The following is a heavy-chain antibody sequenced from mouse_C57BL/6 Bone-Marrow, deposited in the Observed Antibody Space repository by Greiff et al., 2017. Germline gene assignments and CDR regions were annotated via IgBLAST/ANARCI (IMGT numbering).Heavy chain of an antibody. CDR3: ARDHYYGTDWYFDV. D-gene: IGHD1-1*01. Sequence: EVKLVESEGGLVQPGSSMKLSCTASGFTFSDYYMAWVRQVPEKGLEWVANINYDGSSTYYLDSLKSRFIISRDNAKNILYLQMSSLKSEDTATYYCARDHYYGTDWYFDVWGTGTTVTVSS. J-gene: IGHJ1*03. V-gene: IGHV5-16*01. CDR1: GFTFSDYY. CDR2: INYDGSST.